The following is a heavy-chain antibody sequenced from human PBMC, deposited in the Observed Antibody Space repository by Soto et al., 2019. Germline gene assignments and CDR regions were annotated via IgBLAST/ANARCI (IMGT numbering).Heavy chain of an antibody. V-gene: IGHV1-69*13. D-gene: IGHD3-22*01. CDR1: GGTFSSYA. CDR3: AREGGYYYDSSGYWRAFDI. CDR2: IIPIFGTA. J-gene: IGHJ3*02. Sequence: GASVKVSCKAPGGTFSSYAISWVRQAPGQGLERMGGIIPIFGTANYAQKFQGRVTITADESTSTAYMELSSLRSEDTAVYYCAREGGYYYDSSGYWRAFDIWGQGTMVTVSS.